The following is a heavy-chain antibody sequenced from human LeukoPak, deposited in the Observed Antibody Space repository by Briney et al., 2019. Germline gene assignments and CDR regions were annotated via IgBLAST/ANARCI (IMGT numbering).Heavy chain of an antibody. CDR1: GFTFSSYA. D-gene: IGHD2-2*01. J-gene: IGHJ4*02. V-gene: IGHV3-23*01. CDR3: AKGYCSSTSCLDYFDY. Sequence: PGGSLRLSCAASGFTFSSYAMSWVRQAPGKGLEWVSAISGSGGSTYCADSVKGRFTISRDNSKNTLYLQMNSLRAEDTAVYYCAKGYCSSTSCLDYFDYWGQGTLVTVSS. CDR2: ISGSGGST.